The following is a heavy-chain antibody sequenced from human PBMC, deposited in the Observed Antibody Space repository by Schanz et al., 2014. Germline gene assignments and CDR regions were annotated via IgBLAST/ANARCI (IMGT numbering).Heavy chain of an antibody. Sequence: EVHLLESGGGLVQPGGSLRLSCAASGFTFSNHALSWVRQAPGKGLEWVANIGDDGADKYYLDSVRGRFTISRDNTKNSLYLQMNSLRAEDTAVYYCARDGDFDYWGQGTLVTVSS. CDR3: ARDGDFDY. J-gene: IGHJ4*02. V-gene: IGHV3-7*01. CDR1: GFTFSNHA. CDR2: IGDDGADK.